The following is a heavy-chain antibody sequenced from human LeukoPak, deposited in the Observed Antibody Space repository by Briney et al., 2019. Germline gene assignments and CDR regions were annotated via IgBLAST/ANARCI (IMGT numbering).Heavy chain of an antibody. V-gene: IGHV3-30*01. D-gene: IGHD2-15*01. Sequence: GGSLRLSCAASGFTLSEYGIHWVRQAPGKGLEWVAVLSYDGSDTYYADSVNGRFTISRDISSDTVSLQMNSLRVEDTALYFCARDRINMMILVHDSGLDLWGQGTPVTVSS. CDR3: ARDRINMMILVHDSGLDL. CDR1: GFTLSEYG. J-gene: IGHJ5*02. CDR2: LSYDGSDT.